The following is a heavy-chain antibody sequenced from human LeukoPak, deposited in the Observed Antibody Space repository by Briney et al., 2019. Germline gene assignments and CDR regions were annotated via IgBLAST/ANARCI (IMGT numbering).Heavy chain of an antibody. CDR1: GGSISPYY. V-gene: IGHV4-59*01. D-gene: IGHD3-3*02. CDR2: IYYSGST. J-gene: IGHJ6*03. CDR3: ARAFYPGYYSYMAV. Sequence: PSETLSLTCTVSGGSISPYYWSWIRQPPGKGLEWIGYIYYSGSTNYNPSLKGRVTISVDTSKNQFSLKLSSVTAADTAVYYCARAFYPGYYSYMAVWGKGTTVTISS.